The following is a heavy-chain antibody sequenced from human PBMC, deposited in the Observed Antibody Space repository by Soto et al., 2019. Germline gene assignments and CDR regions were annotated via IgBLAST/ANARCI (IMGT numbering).Heavy chain of an antibody. J-gene: IGHJ5*02. CDR3: ARDQEYYDFWSGYYSGNWFDP. V-gene: IGHV3-30-3*01. CDR2: ISYDGSNK. D-gene: IGHD3-3*01. Sequence: GSLRLSCAASGFTFSSYAMHWVRQAPGKGLEWVAVISYDGSNKYYADSVKGRFTISRDNSKNTLYLQMNSLRAEDTAVYYCARDQEYYDFWSGYYSGNWFDPWGQGTLVTVSS. CDR1: GFTFSSYA.